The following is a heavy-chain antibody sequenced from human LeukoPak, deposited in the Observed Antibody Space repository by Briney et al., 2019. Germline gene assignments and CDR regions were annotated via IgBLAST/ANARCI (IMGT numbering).Heavy chain of an antibody. CDR1: GFTFSSYS. CDR3: ARDDKGYGDWFDP. D-gene: IGHD4-17*01. CDR2: ISSSSSYI. V-gene: IGHV3-21*01. J-gene: IGHJ5*02. Sequence: GGSLRLSCAASGFTFSSYSMNWVRQAPGKGLEWVSSISSSSSYIYYADSVKGRFTISRDNAKNSLYLQMNSLKAEDTALYYCARDDKGYGDWFDPWGQGTLVTVSS.